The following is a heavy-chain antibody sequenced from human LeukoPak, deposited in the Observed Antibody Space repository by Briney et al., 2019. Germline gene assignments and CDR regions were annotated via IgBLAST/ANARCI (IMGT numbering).Heavy chain of an antibody. V-gene: IGHV4-30-4*02. CDR3: ARVRGITMVREGSDYYYMDV. CDR1: GGSISSGDYY. J-gene: IGHJ6*03. CDR2: IYYRGDT. Sequence: SETLSLTCTVSGGSISSGDYYWSWIRQSPGKGLEWIGYIYYRGDTYYNPSLKSRVIISVDTSKNQFSLKLSSVTAADTAVYYCARVRGITMVREGSDYYYMDVWGKGTTVTVSS. D-gene: IGHD3-10*01.